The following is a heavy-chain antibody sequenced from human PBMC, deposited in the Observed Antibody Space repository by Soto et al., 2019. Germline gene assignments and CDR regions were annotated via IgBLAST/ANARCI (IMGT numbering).Heavy chain of an antibody. CDR1: WDSVSSNSAA. Sequence: SQTFSLTFAISWDSVSSNSAAWNWIRQSPSRGLEWLGRTYYRSKWYNDYAVSVKSRITINPDTSKNQFSLQLNSVTPEDTAVYYCAREGDSSGWTNFDYWGQGTLVTVSS. CDR2: TYYRSKWYN. CDR3: AREGDSSGWTNFDY. D-gene: IGHD6-19*01. V-gene: IGHV6-1*01. J-gene: IGHJ4*02.